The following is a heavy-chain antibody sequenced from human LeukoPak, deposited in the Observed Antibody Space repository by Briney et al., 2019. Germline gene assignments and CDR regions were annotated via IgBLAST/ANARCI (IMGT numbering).Heavy chain of an antibody. CDR2: IYSGGST. CDR1: GFTFSSYS. D-gene: IGHD5-18*01. CDR3: ARQERYSYGYDY. V-gene: IGHV3-53*04. Sequence: GGSLRLSCAASGFTFSSYSMSWVRQAPGKGLEWVSVIYSGGSTYYADSVKGRFTISRHNSKNTLYLQMNSLRAEDTAVYYCARQERYSYGYDYWGQGTLVTVSS. J-gene: IGHJ4*02.